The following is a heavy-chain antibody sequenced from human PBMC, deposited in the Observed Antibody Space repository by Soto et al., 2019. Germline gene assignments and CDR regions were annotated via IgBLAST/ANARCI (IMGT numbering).Heavy chain of an antibody. CDR3: ARHYAMWSGYLSPVDY. J-gene: IGHJ4*02. CDR1: GYTFSDYY. CDR2: IDTSSTKI. V-gene: IGHV3-11*01. D-gene: IGHD3-3*01. Sequence: QVQLVESGGDLVKRGGCLRLSCAASGYTFSDYYMSWIRQAPGKGLEWISYIDTSSTKIYYADSVKGRFTISRDNAKNSLYLAMNSLRDEDTAVYYCARHYAMWSGYLSPVDYWGQGTLVTVSS.